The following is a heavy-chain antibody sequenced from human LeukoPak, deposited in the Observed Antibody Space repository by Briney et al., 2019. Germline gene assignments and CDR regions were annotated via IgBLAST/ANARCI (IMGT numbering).Heavy chain of an antibody. J-gene: IGHJ4*02. V-gene: IGHV4-39*07. CDR2: IFYTGTT. Sequence: SETLSLTCTVSGGSISSYYWSWIRQPPGKGLEWIGSIFYTGTTHSNPSLKSRVTISVDTSKNQFSLMLNSVTAADTAFYYCATETITMIRGQPSHYWGPGSLVTVSS. D-gene: IGHD3-10*01. CDR1: GGSISSYY. CDR3: ATETITMIRGQPSHY.